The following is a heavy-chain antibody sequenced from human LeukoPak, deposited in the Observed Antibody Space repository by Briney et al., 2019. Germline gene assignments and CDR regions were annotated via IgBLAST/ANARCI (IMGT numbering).Heavy chain of an antibody. Sequence: PGGSLRLSCAASGFTFDDYAMHWVRQVPGKGLEWVSGISWNSDSIGYADSVRGRFTISRDNAKNSLYLQMNSLGAEDTALYYCAKVMITFGGVRYGMDVWGQGTTVTVSS. CDR1: GFTFDDYA. CDR2: ISWNSDSI. V-gene: IGHV3-9*01. D-gene: IGHD3-16*01. J-gene: IGHJ6*02. CDR3: AKVMITFGGVRYGMDV.